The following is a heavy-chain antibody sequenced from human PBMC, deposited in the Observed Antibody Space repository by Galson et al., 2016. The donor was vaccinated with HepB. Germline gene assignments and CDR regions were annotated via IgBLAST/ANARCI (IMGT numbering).Heavy chain of an antibody. D-gene: IGHD3-10*01. J-gene: IGHJ3*01. Sequence: TLSPTCNVAGASISNGYYYWTWIRQNPGKGLEWLGYTHFSGTAFYNPWPNSQVTMSVDKSKNTFYLQLSSLTAADTAVYYCARQVQWFGHNDAFDVWGQGTVVTVSS. CDR2: THFSGTA. CDR3: ARQVQWFGHNDAFDV. CDR1: GASISNGYYY. V-gene: IGHV4-31*01.